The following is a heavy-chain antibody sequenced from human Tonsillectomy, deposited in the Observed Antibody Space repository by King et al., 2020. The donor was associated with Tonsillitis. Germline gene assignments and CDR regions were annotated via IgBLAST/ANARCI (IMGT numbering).Heavy chain of an antibody. CDR3: ATTPNYDDTTIYPPA. CDR1: YW. CDR2: IDPRDSEP. V-gene: IGHV5-10-1*01. D-gene: IGHD3-22*01. J-gene: IGHJ5*02. Sequence: YWISWVRQMPGKGLEWMVKIDPRDSEPDYSPSFQGHVTISSDKSISTAYLQWSSLKAPDTAMYYCATTPNYDDTTIYPPAWGQGTLVTVSS.